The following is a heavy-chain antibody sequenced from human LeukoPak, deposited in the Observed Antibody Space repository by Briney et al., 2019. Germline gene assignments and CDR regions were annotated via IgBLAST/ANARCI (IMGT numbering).Heavy chain of an antibody. CDR1: GFTFSSYS. CDR3: ASEGPPLEY. Sequence: PGGSLRLSCAAFGFTFSSYSMNWVRQAPGKGLEWVSSISSSSSYIYYADSVKGRFTISRDNAKNSLYLQMNSLRAEDTAVYYCASEGPPLEYWGQGTLVTVSS. J-gene: IGHJ4*02. CDR2: ISSSSSYI. V-gene: IGHV3-21*01.